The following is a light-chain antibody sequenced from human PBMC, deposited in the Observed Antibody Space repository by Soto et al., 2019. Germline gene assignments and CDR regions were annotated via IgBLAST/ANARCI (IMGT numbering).Light chain of an antibody. CDR3: AAWDDSLNGWV. J-gene: IGLJ3*02. Sequence: QSVLTQPPSASGTPGQRVTISCSGSSSNIGSNTVNWYQQLPGTAPKLLIYSNNRRPSGVPDRFSGSKSGTSASLAISVLQSEDEADYYCAAWDDSLNGWVFGGGTKLTVL. CDR2: SNN. V-gene: IGLV1-44*01. CDR1: SSNIGSNT.